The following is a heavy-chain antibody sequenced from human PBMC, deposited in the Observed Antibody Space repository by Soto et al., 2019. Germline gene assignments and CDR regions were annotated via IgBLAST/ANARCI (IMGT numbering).Heavy chain of an antibody. Sequence: EVQLVESGGGLVKPGGSLRLSCAASGFSFSSYSMNWVRQAPGKGLEWVSSISSSTSYINYADSVKGRFTISRDNAKKSLYLHMNSLRAEDTAVYYCARGYTGYCSGGTCYWFDPWGQRTLVTVSS. J-gene: IGHJ5*02. CDR3: ARGYTGYCSGGTCYWFDP. V-gene: IGHV3-21*01. CDR2: ISSSTSYI. CDR1: GFSFSSYS. D-gene: IGHD2-15*01.